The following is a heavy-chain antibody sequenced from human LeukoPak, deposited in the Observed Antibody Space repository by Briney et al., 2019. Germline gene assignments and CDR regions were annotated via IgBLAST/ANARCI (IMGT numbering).Heavy chain of an antibody. Sequence: SETLSLTCTVSGRSISSYYWSWLRQPPGKGLEWIGYIYYSGSTNYNPSLKSRVTISVDTSKNQFSLKLSSVTAADTAVYYCARGKCSGGSCYRDYWGQGTLVTVSS. CDR3: ARGKCSGGSCYRDY. CDR2: IYYSGST. J-gene: IGHJ4*02. V-gene: IGHV4-59*01. CDR1: GRSISSYY. D-gene: IGHD2-15*01.